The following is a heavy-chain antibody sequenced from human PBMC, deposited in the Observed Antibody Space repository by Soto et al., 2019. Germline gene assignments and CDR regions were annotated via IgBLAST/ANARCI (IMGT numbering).Heavy chain of an antibody. V-gene: IGHV4-31*03. D-gene: IGHD2-8*01. J-gene: IGHJ5*02. CDR2: IYYSGST. CDR3: ASTNGARTGFDP. CDR1: GGSISSGGYY. Sequence: ASETLSLTCTVSGGSISSGGYYWSWIRQHPGKGLEWIGYIYYSGSTYYNPSLKSRVTISVDTSKNQFSLKLSSVTAADTAVYYCASTNGARTGFDPWGQGTLVTVSS.